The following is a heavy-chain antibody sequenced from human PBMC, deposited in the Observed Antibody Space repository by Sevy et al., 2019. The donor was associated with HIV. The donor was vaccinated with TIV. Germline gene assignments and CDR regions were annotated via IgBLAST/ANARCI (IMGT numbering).Heavy chain of an antibody. V-gene: IGHV4-34*01. CDR2: IIPAGIT. Sequence: SETLSLTCAVYGESFSGFYWSWIRQPPGKGLEWIGDIIPAGITNYNPSLKSRVTISIDTSKNQFSLKMNSVTAADTAVYYCARGQWEHPYWGQGTQDTVSS. D-gene: IGHD1-26*01. CDR1: GESFSGFY. CDR3: ARGQWEHPY. J-gene: IGHJ4*02.